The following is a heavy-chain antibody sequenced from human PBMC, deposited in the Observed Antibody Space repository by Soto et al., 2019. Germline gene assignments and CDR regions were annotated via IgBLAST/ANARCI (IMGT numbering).Heavy chain of an antibody. J-gene: IGHJ4*02. CDR2: SWNTGRV. CDR1: GFTFDDYA. V-gene: IGHV3-9*01. Sequence: EVQLVESGGGLVQPGRSLRLSCAASGFTFDDYAMHWVRQAPGKGLQWVSTSWNTGRVDYADSVRGRFIISRDKSKKSLFLEMNNLRPEDTAFYYCAKAISPTYNDILTRDAGADYWGQGTLVTVSS. D-gene: IGHD3-9*01. CDR3: AKAISPTYNDILTRDAGADY.